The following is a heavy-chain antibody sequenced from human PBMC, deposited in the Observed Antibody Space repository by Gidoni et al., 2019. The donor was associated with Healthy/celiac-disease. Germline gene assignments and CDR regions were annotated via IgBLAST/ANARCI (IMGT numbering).Heavy chain of an antibody. D-gene: IGHD6-19*01. V-gene: IGHV3-15*01. CDR1: GFTFSNAW. CDR2: IKSKTDGGTT. CDR3: TSGGYSSGWYYFDY. J-gene: IGHJ4*02. Sequence: GESGGGLEKPGGSLRLSCAASGFTFSNAWMSWVRQAPGKGLEWVGRIKSKTDGGTTDYAAPVKGRFTISRDDSKNTLYLQMNSLKTEDTAVYYCTSGGYSSGWYYFDYWGQGTLVTVSS.